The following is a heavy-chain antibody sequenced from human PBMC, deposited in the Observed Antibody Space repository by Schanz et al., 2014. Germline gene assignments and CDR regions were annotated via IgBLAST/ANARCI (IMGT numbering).Heavy chain of an antibody. Sequence: VQLVESGGGLVQPGGSLRLSCAASGFTFSNYGMHWVRQAPGKGLEWVALISYDGSNKYYADSVKGRFAISRENSKNTMFLQMSSLRPEDTAVYYCATGRAASNFGSEYFLYWGQGTLVTVSS. CDR2: ISYDGSNK. J-gene: IGHJ1*01. CDR1: GFTFSNYG. D-gene: IGHD6-13*01. V-gene: IGHV3-30*19. CDR3: ATGRAASNFGSEYFLY.